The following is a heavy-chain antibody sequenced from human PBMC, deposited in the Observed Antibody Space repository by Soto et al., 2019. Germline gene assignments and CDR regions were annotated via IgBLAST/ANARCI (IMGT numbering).Heavy chain of an antibody. CDR2: ISSSRSTI. J-gene: IGHJ4*02. CDR3: AHFPGY. CDR1: GVSCSRYS. V-gene: IGHV3-48*01. Sequence: GGALRLSRAASGVSCSRYSMNWVRQGPGRGLEWVSYISSSRSTIHYPDSAKGRFTHSRDNAKNSLYLQMNSLRAKATPVYHRAHFPGYWGPGTLVTVSS.